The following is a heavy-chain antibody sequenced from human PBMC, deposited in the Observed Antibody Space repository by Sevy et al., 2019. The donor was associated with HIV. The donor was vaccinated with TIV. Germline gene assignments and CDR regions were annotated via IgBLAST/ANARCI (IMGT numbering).Heavy chain of an antibody. V-gene: IGHV3-15*01. CDR1: GFTFSNAW. CDR2: IKSKTDGGTT. Sequence: GGSLILSCVVSGFTFSNAWMYWVRQAPGKGLEWVGRIKSKTDGGTTDYIATVRSRFVISRDDSRDTVNLQMNSLKTEATAVYYCNTDLAYGDYWKGYWGQGTLVTVSS. D-gene: IGHD4-17*01. J-gene: IGHJ4*02. CDR3: NTDLAYGDYWKGY.